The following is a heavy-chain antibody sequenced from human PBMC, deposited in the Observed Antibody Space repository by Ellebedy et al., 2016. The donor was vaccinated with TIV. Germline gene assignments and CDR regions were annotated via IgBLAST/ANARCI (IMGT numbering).Heavy chain of an antibody. Sequence: PGGSLRLSCAASGFTFSRFWMHWVRQAPGKGLVWVSRMNPDGGIIRYADSVKGRFTISRDNSKNTRYLQMNSLRGEDTAVYYCARGRGGSTGSDYFDYWGQGTLVTVSS. CDR2: MNPDGGII. CDR3: ARGRGGSTGSDYFDY. J-gene: IGHJ4*02. V-gene: IGHV3-74*01. CDR1: GFTFSRFW. D-gene: IGHD2-2*01.